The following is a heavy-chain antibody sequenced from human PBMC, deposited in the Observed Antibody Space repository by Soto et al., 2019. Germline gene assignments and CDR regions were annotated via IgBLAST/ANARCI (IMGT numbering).Heavy chain of an antibody. J-gene: IGHJ4*02. V-gene: IGHV3-74*01. D-gene: IGHD6-19*01. Sequence: VQLVESGGGLVQPGGSLRLSCAASGFTFSSNWMHWVRQGPGKGLGWVSRIDNDGSSRDYADSVKGRFTISRDNANNTLYLEMSSLRAEDTAVYYCSTGSGWYSPDYWCQGTLVTVSS. CDR3: STGSGWYSPDY. CDR2: IDNDGSSR. CDR1: GFTFSSNW.